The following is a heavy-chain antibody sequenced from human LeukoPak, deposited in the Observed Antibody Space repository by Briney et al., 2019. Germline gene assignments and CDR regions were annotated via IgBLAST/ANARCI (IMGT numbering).Heavy chain of an antibody. CDR1: GGSVSSGSYY. CDR2: IYYSGST. V-gene: IGHV4-61*01. CDR3: ARDPDYYYYAMDV. J-gene: IGHJ6*02. Sequence: SETLSLTCSVSGGSVSSGSYYWSWIRQPPGKGLEWIGYIYYSGSTNYNPSLKSRVTISVDTSKNQFSLKLSSVTAADTAVYYCARDPDYYYYAMDVWGQGTTVTVSS.